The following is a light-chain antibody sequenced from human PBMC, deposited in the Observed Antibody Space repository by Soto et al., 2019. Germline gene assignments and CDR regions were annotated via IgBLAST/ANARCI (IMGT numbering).Light chain of an antibody. Sequence: EIVLTQSPATLSMSPGERATLSCRASQSVRNFLAWYQHKPGQPPRLLIYDASTRATGIPARFSGSGSGTDFTLTISSLEPEDFAVYYCQQRNDWPPYTFGPGTKLEIK. V-gene: IGKV3-11*01. CDR3: QQRNDWPPYT. CDR2: DAS. CDR1: QSVRNF. J-gene: IGKJ2*01.